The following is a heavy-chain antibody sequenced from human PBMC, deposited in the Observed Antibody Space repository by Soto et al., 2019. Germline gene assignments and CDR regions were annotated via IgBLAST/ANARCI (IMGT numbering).Heavy chain of an antibody. Sequence: GGSLRLSCAASGFTFSSYGMHWVRQAPGKGLEWVAVISYDGSNKYYADSVKGRFTISRDNSKNTLYLQMNSLRAEDTAVYYCAKELVSSSWGGRYYYGMDVWGQGTTVTVSS. J-gene: IGHJ6*02. CDR1: GFTFSSYG. V-gene: IGHV3-30*18. D-gene: IGHD6-13*01. CDR3: AKELVSSSWGGRYYYGMDV. CDR2: ISYDGSNK.